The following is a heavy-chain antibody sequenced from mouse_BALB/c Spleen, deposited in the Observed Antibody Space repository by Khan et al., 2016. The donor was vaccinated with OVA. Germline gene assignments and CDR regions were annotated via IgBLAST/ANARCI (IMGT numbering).Heavy chain of an antibody. Sequence: VQLQQSGAELVRPGVSVKISCKGSGYTFTDFTMHWVKQSHAQSLEWIGVISTYYGDANYNQKFKGKATMTVDKSSSTAYMELARLTSEDSAIYYLTRGGGGDRFANWGQGTLVTVSA. V-gene: IGHV1S137*01. CDR1: GYTFTDFT. CDR2: ISTYYGDA. CDR3: TRGGGGDRFAN. J-gene: IGHJ3*01.